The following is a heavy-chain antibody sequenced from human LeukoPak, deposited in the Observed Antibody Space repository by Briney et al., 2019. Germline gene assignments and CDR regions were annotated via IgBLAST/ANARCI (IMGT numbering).Heavy chain of an antibody. Sequence: ASVKVSCKASGYTFITYDINWVRQATGQGLEWMGWMNPNSGNTGYAQNFQGRVTMTRNTSISTAYMELSSLRSEDKAVYYCARSPAAAGSWFDPWGQRTLVTASS. CDR3: ARSPAAAGSWFDP. CDR1: GYTFITYD. J-gene: IGHJ5*02. V-gene: IGHV1-8*01. D-gene: IGHD6-13*01. CDR2: MNPNSGNT.